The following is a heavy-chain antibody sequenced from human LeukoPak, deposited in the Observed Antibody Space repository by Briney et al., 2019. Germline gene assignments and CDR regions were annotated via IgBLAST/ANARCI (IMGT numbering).Heavy chain of an antibody. J-gene: IGHJ4*02. CDR2: INSDGSST. CDR1: GFTFSSYW. D-gene: IGHD2-2*01. CDR3: ARETDCSSTSCYAGSDY. V-gene: IGHV3-74*01. Sequence: GGSLRLSCAASGFTFSSYWMHWVRQAPGKGLVWVSRINSDGSSTSYADSVKGRFTISRDNAKNTLYLQMNSLRAEDTAAYYCARETDCSSTSCYAGSDYWGQGTLVTVSS.